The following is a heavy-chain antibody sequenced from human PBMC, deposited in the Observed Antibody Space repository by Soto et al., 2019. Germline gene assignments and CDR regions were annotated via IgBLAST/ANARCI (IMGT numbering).Heavy chain of an antibody. CDR2: ISGDGAGT. CDR3: VFYDVLTGYDQ. J-gene: IGHJ5*02. Sequence: EVQLLESGGGLVQPGGSLRLSCAGSGFIFRNYGMSWARQAPGKGLEWVSAISGDGAGTYYADSVKGRFAISRDNSRNTLYLQMSSLRAEDTALYYCVFYDVLTGYDQWGQGTLVTVSS. CDR1: GFIFRNYG. V-gene: IGHV3-23*01. D-gene: IGHD3-9*01.